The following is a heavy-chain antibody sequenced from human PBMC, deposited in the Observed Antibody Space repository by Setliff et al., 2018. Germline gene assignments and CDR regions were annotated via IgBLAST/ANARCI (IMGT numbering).Heavy chain of an antibody. CDR1: GYSFTSYW. CDR3: AKPQVELRWGFES. V-gene: IGHV5-51*01. CDR2: IYPGDSDT. Sequence: GESLKISCKGSGYSFTSYWIGWVRQMPGKGLEWMGIIYPGDSDTRYSPSFQGQVTISADKSISTAYLQWTSLGAEDTAVYYCAKPQVELRWGFESWGQGTPVTVSS. J-gene: IGHJ5*01. D-gene: IGHD1-7*01.